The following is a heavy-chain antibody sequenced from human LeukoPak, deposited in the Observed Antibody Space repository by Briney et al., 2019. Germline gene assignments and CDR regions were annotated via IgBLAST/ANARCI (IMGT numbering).Heavy chain of an antibody. J-gene: IGHJ4*02. Sequence: SETLSLTCTVSGGSISSYYWSWIRQPPGKGLEWIGYIYYSGSTNYNPSLKSRVTISVDTSKNQFSLKLSSVTAADTAVYYCARDNYYDSSGIGVYWGQGTLVTVSS. V-gene: IGHV4-59*12. CDR2: IYYSGST. CDR3: ARDNYYDSSGIGVY. CDR1: GGSISSYY. D-gene: IGHD3-22*01.